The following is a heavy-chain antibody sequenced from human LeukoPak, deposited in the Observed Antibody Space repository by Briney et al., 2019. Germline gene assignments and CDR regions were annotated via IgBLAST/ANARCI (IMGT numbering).Heavy chain of an antibody. CDR1: GFTFSSYD. V-gene: IGHV3-13*01. J-gene: IGHJ3*02. CDR3: AREGRYSGSYKSAFDI. Sequence: GGSLRLSCAASGFTFSSYDMHWVRQATGKGLEWVSAIGTAGDTYYPGSVKGRFTISRENAKNSLYLQMNSLRAGDTAVYYCAREGRYSGSYKSAFDIWGQGTMVTVSS. D-gene: IGHD1-26*01. CDR2: IGTAGDT.